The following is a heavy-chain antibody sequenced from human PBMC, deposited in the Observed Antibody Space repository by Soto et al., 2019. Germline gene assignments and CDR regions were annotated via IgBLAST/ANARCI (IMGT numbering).Heavy chain of an antibody. CDR1: GYKFNTYD. Sequence: QVQLVQSGAEVEKPGASVKVSCQASGYKFNTYDINWVRQATGQGLEWMGWMSRSSGNTGYAQKFQGRVTMTRDTTVSTAYMELNSLPSDDTAVYYCARGITQGYDYWGQGTPVTVSS. D-gene: IGHD1-20*01. J-gene: IGHJ4*02. CDR3: ARGITQGYDY. V-gene: IGHV1-8*02. CDR2: MSRSSGNT.